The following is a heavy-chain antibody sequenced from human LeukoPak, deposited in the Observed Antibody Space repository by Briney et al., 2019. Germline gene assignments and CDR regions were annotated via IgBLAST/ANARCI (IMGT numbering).Heavy chain of an antibody. CDR1: GFTFSSYA. V-gene: IGHV3-23*01. Sequence: GGSLRLSCPASGFTFSSYAMSWVRQAPGKGLEWVSAISGSGGSTYYADSVKGRFTISRDNSKNTLYLQMNSLRAEDTAVYYCASELRFLEWLPHFWGQGTLVTVSS. CDR2: ISGSGGST. J-gene: IGHJ4*02. D-gene: IGHD3-3*01. CDR3: ASELRFLEWLPHF.